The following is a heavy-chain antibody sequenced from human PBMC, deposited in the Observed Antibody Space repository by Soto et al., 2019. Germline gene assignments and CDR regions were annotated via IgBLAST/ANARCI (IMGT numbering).Heavy chain of an antibody. CDR3: ARLKRAYGSGSYFSGPNYYGMDV. Sequence: ETLSLTCAVYGGSFSGYYWGWIRQPPGKGLEWIGEINHSGSTNYNPSLKSRVTISVDTSKNQFSLKLSSVTAADTAVYYCARLKRAYGSGSYFSGPNYYGMDVWGQGTTVTVSS. V-gene: IGHV4-34*01. CDR1: GGSFSGYY. CDR2: INHSGST. J-gene: IGHJ6*02. D-gene: IGHD3-10*01.